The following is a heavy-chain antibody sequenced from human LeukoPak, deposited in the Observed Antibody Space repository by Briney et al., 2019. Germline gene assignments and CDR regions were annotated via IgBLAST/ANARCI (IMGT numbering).Heavy chain of an antibody. V-gene: IGHV3-23*01. D-gene: IGHD5-18*01. J-gene: IGHJ4*02. CDR3: AKYGDTAMDFDY. Sequence: GGSLRLSCAASGFTFSSYAMSWVRQAPGKGLEWVSAISGSGGSTYYAGSVKGRFTISRDNSKNTLYLQVSSLRAEDTAVYYWAKYGDTAMDFDYWGQGTLVTVSS. CDR2: ISGSGGST. CDR1: GFTFSSYA.